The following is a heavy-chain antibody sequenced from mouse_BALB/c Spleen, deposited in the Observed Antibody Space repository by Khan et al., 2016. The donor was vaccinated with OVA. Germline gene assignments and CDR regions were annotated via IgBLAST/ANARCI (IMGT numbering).Heavy chain of an antibody. CDR2: IDPSTGYT. J-gene: IGHJ3*01. CDR1: GYTFTTYW. Sequence: QVQLQQSGAELAKPGASVKMSCKASGYTFTTYWMHWVKQRPGQGLEWIGYIDPSTGYTEYNQKFKDKATLTTDKSSNTAYMQLSSLTSEDSAVYYCARRGLDGIFAYWGQGTLVTVSA. D-gene: IGHD2-1*01. V-gene: IGHV1-7*01. CDR3: ARRGLDGIFAY.